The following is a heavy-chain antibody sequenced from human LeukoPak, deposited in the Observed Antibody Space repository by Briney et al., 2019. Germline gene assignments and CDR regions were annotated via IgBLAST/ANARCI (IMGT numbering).Heavy chain of an antibody. D-gene: IGHD3-10*01. CDR1: GFTFSSYS. CDR2: ISSSSSYI. V-gene: IGHV3-21*01. J-gene: IGHJ4*02. Sequence: PGRSLRLSCAASGFTFSSYSMNWVRQAPGKGLEWVSSISSSSSYIYYADSVKGRFTISRDNAKNSLYLQMNSLRAEDTAVYYCARDRGGSGSYYRGRYFDYWGQGTLVTVSS. CDR3: ARDRGGSGSYYRGRYFDY.